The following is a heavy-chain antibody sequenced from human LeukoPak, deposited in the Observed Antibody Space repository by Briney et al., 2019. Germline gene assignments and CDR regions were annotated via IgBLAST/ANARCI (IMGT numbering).Heavy chain of an antibody. CDR2: ISSSSSYI. Sequence: GGSLRLSYAASGFTFSSYSMNWVRQGPGKGLEWVSSISSSSSYIYYTHSVKGRFTISRDNAKNSLYLQMNSLRAEDTAVYYCARDLRVVPAAILGYWGQGTLVTVSS. J-gene: IGHJ4*02. V-gene: IGHV3-21*01. CDR1: GFTFSSYS. D-gene: IGHD2-2*02. CDR3: ARDLRVVPAAILGY.